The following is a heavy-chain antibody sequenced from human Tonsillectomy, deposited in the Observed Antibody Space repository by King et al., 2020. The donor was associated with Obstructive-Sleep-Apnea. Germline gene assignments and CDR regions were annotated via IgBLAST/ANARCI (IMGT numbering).Heavy chain of an antibody. CDR3: SSMVRGVSDH. CDR1: GGSFRGEF. D-gene: IGHD3-10*01. J-gene: IGHJ4*02. Sequence: VQLQQWGAGLLKPSETLSLTCAAYGGSFRGEFWSGIRQPAGKGREWSWDFNYGGSTTYNRPLKSRATISVDTSKNQFALKLVSVTAADTAVYYCSSMVRGVSDHWGQGTLVTVSS. V-gene: IGHV4-34*01. CDR2: FNYGGST.